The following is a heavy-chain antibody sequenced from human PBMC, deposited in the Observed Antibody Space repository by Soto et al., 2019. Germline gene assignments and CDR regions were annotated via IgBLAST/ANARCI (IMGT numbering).Heavy chain of an antibody. Sequence: QVQLQQWGAGLLKPSETLSLTCAVYGGSFSGYYWSWIRQPQGKGLGGMGEINLRGSTNNNPSFKSRVTISVDTSKNQFSLKLSSVTAADTAVYYCARGSRLLFASVYYYYYMDVWGKGTTVTVSS. CDR2: INLRGST. D-gene: IGHD2-21*01. V-gene: IGHV4-34*01. CDR3: ARGSRLLFASVYYYYYMDV. CDR1: GGSFSGYY. J-gene: IGHJ6*03.